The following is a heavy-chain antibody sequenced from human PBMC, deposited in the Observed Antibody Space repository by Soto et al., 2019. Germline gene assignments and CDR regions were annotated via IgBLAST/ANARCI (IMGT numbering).Heavy chain of an antibody. CDR3: ARGGSTGPYYYGMDV. J-gene: IGHJ6*02. Sequence: GASVKVSCKASGYTFTSYYMHWVRQAPGQGLEWMGIINPSGGSTSYAQKFQGRVTMTRDTSTSTVYMELSSLRSEDTAVYYCARGGSTGPYYYGMDVWGQGTTVTVSS. V-gene: IGHV1-46*01. D-gene: IGHD2-8*02. CDR1: GYTFTSYY. CDR2: INPSGGST.